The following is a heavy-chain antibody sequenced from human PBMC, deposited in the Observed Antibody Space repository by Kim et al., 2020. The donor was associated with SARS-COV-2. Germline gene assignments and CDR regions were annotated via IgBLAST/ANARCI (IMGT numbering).Heavy chain of an antibody. J-gene: IGHJ4*02. Sequence: GGSLRLSCAASGFTFSSYGMHWVRQAPGKGLEWVAVISYDGSNKYYADSVKGRFTISRDNSKNTLYLQMNSLRAEDTAVYYCAKDPGSLSGWYYDHFDYWGQGTLVTVSS. V-gene: IGHV3-30*18. D-gene: IGHD6-19*01. CDR2: ISYDGSNK. CDR1: GFTFSSYG. CDR3: AKDPGSLSGWYYDHFDY.